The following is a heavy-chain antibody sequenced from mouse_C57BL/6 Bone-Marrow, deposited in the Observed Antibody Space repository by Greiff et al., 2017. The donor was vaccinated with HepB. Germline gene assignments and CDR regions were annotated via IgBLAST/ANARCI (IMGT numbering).Heavy chain of an antibody. V-gene: IGHV1-53*01. CDR3: ARCSSCSYWYFDV. Sequence: QVQLQQPGTELVKPGASVKLSCKASGYTFTSYWMHWVKQSPGQGLEWIGNINPSNGGTNYNEKFKSKATLTVDKSSSTAYMQLSSLTSEDSAVYYCARCSSCSYWYFDVWGTGTTVTVSS. J-gene: IGHJ1*03. CDR2: INPSNGGT. CDR1: GYTFTSYW. D-gene: IGHD1-1*01.